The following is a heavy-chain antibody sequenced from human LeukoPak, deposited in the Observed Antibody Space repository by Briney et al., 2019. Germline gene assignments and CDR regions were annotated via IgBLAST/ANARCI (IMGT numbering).Heavy chain of an antibody. D-gene: IGHD4-17*01. CDR2: INHSGST. CDR3: ARGLRTFDY. J-gene: IGHJ4*02. CDR1: GGSFSGYY. Sequence: SETLSLTCAVYGGSFSGYYWSWIPQPPGKGLEWSGEINHSGSTNYNPSLKSRVTISVDTSKNQFSLKLSSVTAADTAVYYCARGLRTFDYWGQGTLVTVSS. V-gene: IGHV4-34*01.